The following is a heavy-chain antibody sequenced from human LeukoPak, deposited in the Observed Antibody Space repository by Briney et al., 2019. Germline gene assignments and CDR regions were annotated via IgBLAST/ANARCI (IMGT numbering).Heavy chain of an antibody. V-gene: IGHV4-4*07. CDR3: AREGRGYSYAYYYYYGMDV. CDR2: IYTSGST. Sequence: PSETLSLTCTVSGGSISSYYWSWIRQPAGKGLELIGRIYTSGSTNYNPSLKIRVTMSVDTSKNQFSLKLSSVTAADTAVYYCAREGRGYSYAYYYYYGMDVWGQGTTVTVSS. CDR1: GGSISSYY. J-gene: IGHJ6*02. D-gene: IGHD5-18*01.